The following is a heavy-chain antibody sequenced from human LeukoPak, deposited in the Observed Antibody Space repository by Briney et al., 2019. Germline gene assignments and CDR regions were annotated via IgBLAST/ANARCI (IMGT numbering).Heavy chain of an antibody. J-gene: IGHJ4*02. CDR2: IYYSGTT. V-gene: IGHV4-59*11. D-gene: IGHD3-22*01. Sequence: PSETLSLTCTVSGGSISSHYWSWIRQPPGKGLEWIGDIYYSGTTNYNPSLKSRVTISVDTSKNQFSLKLSSVTAADTAVYYCARVGDYYDSSGYYYSHNYWGQGTLVTVSS. CDR1: GGSISSHY. CDR3: ARVGDYYDSSGYYYSHNY.